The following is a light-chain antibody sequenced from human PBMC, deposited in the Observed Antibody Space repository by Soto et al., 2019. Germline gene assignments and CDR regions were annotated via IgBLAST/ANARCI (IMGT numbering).Light chain of an antibody. CDR1: QSVSIL. Sequence: EIVMTQSPATLSVSPGERATLSCRAIQSVSILLAWYQQKPGQAPRLLIHGATTRATGIPARFSGSGSGTDFTLTISRLEPEDFAVYYCQQRSNWPPGWTFGQGTKVDIK. CDR3: QQRSNWPPGWT. J-gene: IGKJ1*01. V-gene: IGKV3-15*01. CDR2: GAT.